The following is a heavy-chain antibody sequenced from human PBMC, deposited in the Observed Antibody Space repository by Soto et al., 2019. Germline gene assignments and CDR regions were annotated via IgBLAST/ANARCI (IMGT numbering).Heavy chain of an antibody. J-gene: IGHJ6*02. CDR1: GYTFTGYY. CDR3: AGVVAARPDYYGMAV. Sequence: ASLKVSCKASGYTFTGYYMHWVRQAPGQGLEWMGWINPNSGGTNYAQKFQGRVTMTRDTSISTAYMELSRLRSDDTAVYYCAGVVAARPDYYGMAVWGQGTTVTVSS. V-gene: IGHV1-2*02. CDR2: INPNSGGT. D-gene: IGHD2-15*01.